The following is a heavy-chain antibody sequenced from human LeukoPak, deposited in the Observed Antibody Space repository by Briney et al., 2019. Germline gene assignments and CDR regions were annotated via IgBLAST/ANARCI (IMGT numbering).Heavy chain of an antibody. D-gene: IGHD6-19*01. V-gene: IGHV3-53*01. CDR2: IYSGGST. Sequence: GGSLRLSCAASGFTVSSNYMSWVRQAPGKGLEWVSVIYSGGSTYYADSVKGRFTISRDNSKNTLYLQMNSVRAEDTAVYYCARGPQWLVAYYYGMDVWGQGTTVTVSS. CDR1: GFTVSSNY. J-gene: IGHJ6*02. CDR3: ARGPQWLVAYYYGMDV.